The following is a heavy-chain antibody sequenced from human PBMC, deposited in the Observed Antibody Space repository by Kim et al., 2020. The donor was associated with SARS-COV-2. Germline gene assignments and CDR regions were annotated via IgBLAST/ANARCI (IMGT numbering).Heavy chain of an antibody. CDR3: ARALGGFWSAPVHNWFDP. V-gene: IGHV4-34*01. D-gene: IGHD3-3*01. J-gene: IGHJ5*02. Sequence: SETLSLTCAVYGGSFSGYYWSWIRQPPGKGLEWIGEINHSGSTNYNPSLKSRVTISVDTSKNQFSLKLSSVTAADTAVYYCARALGGFWSAPVHNWFDPWGQGTLVTVSS. CDR1: GGSFSGYY. CDR2: INHSGST.